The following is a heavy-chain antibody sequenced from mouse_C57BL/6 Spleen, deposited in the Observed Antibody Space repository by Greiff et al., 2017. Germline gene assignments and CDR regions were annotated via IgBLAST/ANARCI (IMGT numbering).Heavy chain of an antibody. CDR1: GYSFTSYY. CDR3: ARGITVVFDY. V-gene: IGHV1-66*01. CDR2: IYPGGGNT. D-gene: IGHD1-1*01. Sequence: QVQLQQSGPELVKPGASVKISCKASGYSFTSYYIHWVKQRPGQGLEWIGWIYPGGGNTKYNEKFKGKATLTADTSSSTAYMQLSSLTSEDSAVYYYARGITVVFDYWGQGTTLTVSS. J-gene: IGHJ2*01.